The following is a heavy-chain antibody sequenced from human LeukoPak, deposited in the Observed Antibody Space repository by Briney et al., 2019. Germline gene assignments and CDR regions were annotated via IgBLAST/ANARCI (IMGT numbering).Heavy chain of an antibody. CDR2: INHSGST. V-gene: IGHV4-34*01. J-gene: IGHJ4*02. CDR3: AREESITMVRGVSLFDY. Sequence: PSETLSLTCAVYGGSFSGYYWSWIRQPPGKGLEWIGEINHSGSTNYNPSLKSRVTISVDTSKNQFSLKLSSVTAADTAVYYCAREESITMVRGVSLFDYLGQGTLVTVSS. D-gene: IGHD3-10*01. CDR1: GGSFSGYY.